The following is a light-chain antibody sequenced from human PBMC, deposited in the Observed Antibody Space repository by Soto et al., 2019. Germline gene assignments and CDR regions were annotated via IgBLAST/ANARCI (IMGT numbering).Light chain of an antibody. CDR2: EVS. CDR1: SSDVGSYNS. Sequence: QSALTQPPSASGSPGQSVTISCTGTSSDVGSYNSVSWYQQLPGKAPKLMIYEVSRRPSGVPDRFSGSKSGTTASLTVSGLQAEDEADYYCSSYAGSNNFVVFGGGTKVTVL. CDR3: SSYAGSNNFVV. J-gene: IGLJ2*01. V-gene: IGLV2-8*01.